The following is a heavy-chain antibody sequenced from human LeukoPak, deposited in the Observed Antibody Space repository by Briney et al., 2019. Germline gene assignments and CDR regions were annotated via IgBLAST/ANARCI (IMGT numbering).Heavy chain of an antibody. Sequence: PGRSLRLSCTASGFTFGDYVMSWVRQAPGKGLEWVGFIRSKPYGGTTEYAASVKGRFIISRDDSKTIAYLQMNSLRAEDTALYYCAKDRLDVVTTDFDYWGQGTLVTVSS. CDR3: AKDRLDVVTTDFDY. CDR2: IRSKPYGGTT. J-gene: IGHJ4*02. V-gene: IGHV3-49*04. CDR1: GFTFGDYV. D-gene: IGHD4-11*01.